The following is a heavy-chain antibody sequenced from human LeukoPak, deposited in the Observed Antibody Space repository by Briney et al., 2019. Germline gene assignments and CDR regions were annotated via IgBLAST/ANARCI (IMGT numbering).Heavy chain of an antibody. CDR2: IMPLFGTA. Sequence: ASVKVSCKTSGGTFNNSAISWVRQAPGQGLEWLGGIMPLFGTAGYAQKFQGRVTITKDESTRTVYMELSSLRSEDTAVYYCARDPVGYSYGTTYYYYMDVWGKGTTVTVSS. CDR3: ARDPVGYSYGTTYYYYMDV. V-gene: IGHV1-69*05. CDR1: GGTFNNSA. D-gene: IGHD5-18*01. J-gene: IGHJ6*03.